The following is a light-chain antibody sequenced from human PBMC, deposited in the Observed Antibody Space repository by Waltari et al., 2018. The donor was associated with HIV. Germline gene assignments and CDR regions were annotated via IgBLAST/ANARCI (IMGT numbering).Light chain of an antibody. CDR2: SNN. J-gene: IGLJ2*01. Sequence: QSVLTQPPSASGTPGQRVTISCSGSNSNIGNNPVEWYQQLPGTAPKLLIYSNNQGPSGVPDRVSGSKSGTSGSRAISGLQSEDEADYYCGAWDDSLHGPLFGGGTKLTVL. CDR3: GAWDDSLHGPL. CDR1: NSNIGNNP. V-gene: IGLV1-44*01.